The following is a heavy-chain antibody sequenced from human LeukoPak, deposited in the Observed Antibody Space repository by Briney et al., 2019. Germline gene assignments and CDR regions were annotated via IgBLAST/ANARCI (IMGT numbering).Heavy chain of an antibody. J-gene: IGHJ3*02. CDR3: ARLITGTTTAFDI. V-gene: IGHV4-4*07. Sequence: PSETLSLTCTVSGGSISVYYWSWIRQPAGKGLEWIGRVYTSGSTHYNPSLKSRVTMSVDTSKNEFSLKLSSVTAADTAVYYCARLITGTTTAFDIWGQGTMVTVSS. CDR2: VYTSGST. CDR1: GGSISVYY. D-gene: IGHD1-7*01.